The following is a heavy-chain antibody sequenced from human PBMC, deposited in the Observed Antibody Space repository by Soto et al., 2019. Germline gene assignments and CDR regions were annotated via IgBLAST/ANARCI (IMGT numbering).Heavy chain of an antibody. J-gene: IGHJ5*02. V-gene: IGHV4-59*01. CDR3: AARSGSYWIDH. Sequence: SESLSQTYSISGCPIRCYYWSWIRQPPGKGLEWIGYVHYRGSTHYSPSLKSRVTISVDTSKNQFSLKLSSVTAADTAVYFCAARSGSYWIDHWGQG. CDR1: GCPIRCYY. D-gene: IGHD1-26*01. CDR2: VHYRGST.